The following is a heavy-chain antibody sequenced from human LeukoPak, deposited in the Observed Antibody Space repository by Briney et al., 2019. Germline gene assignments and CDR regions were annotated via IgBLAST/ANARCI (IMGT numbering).Heavy chain of an antibody. CDR2: IYHSGST. Sequence: SETLSPTCAVSGGSISSGGYSWSWIRQPPGKGLEWIGYIYHSGSTYYNPSLKSRVTISVDRSKNQFSLKLSSVTAADTAVYYCASSDSSGYSFDYWGQGTLVTVSS. V-gene: IGHV4-30-2*01. CDR1: GGSISSGGYS. D-gene: IGHD3-22*01. CDR3: ASSDSSGYSFDY. J-gene: IGHJ4*02.